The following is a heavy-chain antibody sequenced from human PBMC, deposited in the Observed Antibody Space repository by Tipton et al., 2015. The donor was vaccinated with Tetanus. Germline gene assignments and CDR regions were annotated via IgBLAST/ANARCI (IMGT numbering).Heavy chain of an antibody. CDR2: IFPSDSET. CDR1: GYNFTVYY. Sequence: QSGAEVKKPGESLQISCKGSGYNFTVYYIGWVRQMPGKGLEYMGIIFPSDSETRYNPTFRGQVTMSVDKATNTAYLQWSSLVASDSAVYYCARHGSIGARQNRFDAWGQGTPVTVSS. CDR3: ARHGSIGARQNRFDA. J-gene: IGHJ5*02. D-gene: IGHD6-6*01. V-gene: IGHV5-51*01.